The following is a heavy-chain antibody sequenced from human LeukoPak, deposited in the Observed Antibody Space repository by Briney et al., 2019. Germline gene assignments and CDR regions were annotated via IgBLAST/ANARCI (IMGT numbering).Heavy chain of an antibody. Sequence: SETLSLTCTVSGDSVSSGSYYWSWIRQPPGKGLEWIGYIYCTGSTNYNPSLKSRVTISEDTATNQFSLKLRSVTAADTAVYYCARDGFWSNYYRYFDLWGRGTLVTVSS. CDR2: IYCTGST. J-gene: IGHJ2*01. CDR1: GDSVSSGSYY. D-gene: IGHD3-3*01. CDR3: ARDGFWSNYYRYFDL. V-gene: IGHV4-61*01.